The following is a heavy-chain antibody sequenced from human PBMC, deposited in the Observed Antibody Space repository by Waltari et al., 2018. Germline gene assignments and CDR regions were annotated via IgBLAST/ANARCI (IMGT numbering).Heavy chain of an antibody. CDR1: GFGFTAAW. Sequence: EVQMVESGGGSVKPGDSLRLSCVASGFGFTAAWLTWVRQAPGKGFEWVGRIKRQNDGATTDFAASVRGRFSISRDDSQNMVFLQMNSLRVEDTALYYCTTLDAPWGGWGHGTLVTVSS. J-gene: IGHJ4*01. CDR2: IKRQNDGATT. CDR3: TTLDAPWGG. V-gene: IGHV3-15*01. D-gene: IGHD7-27*01.